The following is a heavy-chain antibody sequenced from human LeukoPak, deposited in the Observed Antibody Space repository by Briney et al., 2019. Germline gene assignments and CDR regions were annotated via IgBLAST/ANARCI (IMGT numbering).Heavy chain of an antibody. CDR2: IYYSGST. CDR3: ARLSLGSRFLEWLSPHNWFDP. J-gene: IGHJ5*02. Sequence: SETLSLTCTVSGGSISSSSYYWGWIRQPPGKGLEWIGSIYYSGSTYYNPSLKSRVTISVDTSKNQFSLKLSSVTAADTAVYYCARLSLGSRFLEWLSPHNWFDPWGQGTLVTVSS. V-gene: IGHV4-39*01. D-gene: IGHD3-3*01. CDR1: GGSISSSSYY.